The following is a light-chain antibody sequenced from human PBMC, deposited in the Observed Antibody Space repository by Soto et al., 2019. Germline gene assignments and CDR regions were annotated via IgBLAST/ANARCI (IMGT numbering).Light chain of an antibody. CDR2: GAS. V-gene: IGKV3-20*01. CDR1: QSVSSSY. Sequence: EIVLTQSPGTLSLSPGERVTLSCRASQSVSSSYLAWYQQKPGQAPRLLLYGASRRATGIPDRFSGSGSGTALTLTISRLEPEDFAVYYCQQHGSSPRTFGQGTKVEIK. CDR3: QQHGSSPRT. J-gene: IGKJ1*01.